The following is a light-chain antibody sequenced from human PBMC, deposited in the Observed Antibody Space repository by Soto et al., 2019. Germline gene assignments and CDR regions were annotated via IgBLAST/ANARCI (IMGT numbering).Light chain of an antibody. CDR2: EVT. J-gene: IGLJ2*01. Sequence: QSALTQPPSASGSPGQSVTISCTGTSNDDGGYNYVSWYQQHPGKAPKLMIYEVTKRPSGVPDRFSGSKSGNTASLTVSGLQAEDEADYYCSSYAGSNNLVFGGGTKLTVL. CDR3: SSYAGSNNLV. CDR1: SNDDGGYNY. V-gene: IGLV2-8*01.